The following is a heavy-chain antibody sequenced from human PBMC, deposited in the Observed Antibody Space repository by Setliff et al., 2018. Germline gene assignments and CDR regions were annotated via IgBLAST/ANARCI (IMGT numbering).Heavy chain of an antibody. CDR2: VSASGST. Sequence: SETLSLTCTVSGDSISGDYWSWIRLPPGKGLEWIGYVSASGSTKYSPSLESRLTIFMDSSKSQFSLWLSSVTAADTATYYCARGQYNSGYYGEPSSYYFDSWAQGTLVTVSS. V-gene: IGHV4-4*08. CDR3: ARGQYNSGYYGEPSSYYFDS. CDR1: GDSISGDY. J-gene: IGHJ4*02. D-gene: IGHD5-12*01.